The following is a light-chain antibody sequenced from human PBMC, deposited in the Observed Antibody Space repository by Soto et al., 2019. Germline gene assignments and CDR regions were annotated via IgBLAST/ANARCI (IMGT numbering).Light chain of an antibody. Sequence: DMQMTQSPSTLSASVGDRVTITCRASQSVSPWLAWYQQKPGKAPKLLIQKASSLESGVPSRFSGSGSGTEYTLTISSLQPDDFATYYCQLYNSGTLFGQGTKLEIK. CDR1: QSVSPW. CDR2: KAS. CDR3: QLYNSGTL. V-gene: IGKV1-5*03. J-gene: IGKJ2*01.